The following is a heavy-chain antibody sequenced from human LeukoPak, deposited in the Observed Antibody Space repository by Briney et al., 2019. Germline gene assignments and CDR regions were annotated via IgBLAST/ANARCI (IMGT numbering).Heavy chain of an antibody. J-gene: IGHJ4*02. Sequence: GGSLRLSCAASGFTFSSYSMNWVRQAPGKGLEWVSSISSSSSYIYYADSAKGRFTISRDNAKNSLYLQMNSLRAEDTAVYYCAREGPDAYYYDRSGYSFDYWGQGTLVTVSS. CDR1: GFTFSSYS. D-gene: IGHD3-22*01. CDR2: ISSSSSYI. V-gene: IGHV3-21*01. CDR3: AREGPDAYYYDRSGYSFDY.